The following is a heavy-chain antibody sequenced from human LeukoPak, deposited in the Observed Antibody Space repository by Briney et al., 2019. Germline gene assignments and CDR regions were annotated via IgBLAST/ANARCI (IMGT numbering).Heavy chain of an antibody. CDR1: GYTFIGNG. CDR2: ISGYNGST. Sequence: ASVKVSCKASGYTFIGNGITWVRQAPGQGLEWMGWISGYNGSTAHAQMLQGRVTMTTDTSTTTAYMELRGLRSDDTAVYYCARSGYCSGASCYAEGIDHWGQGTLVTVSS. V-gene: IGHV1-18*01. J-gene: IGHJ4*02. CDR3: ARSGYCSGASCYAEGIDH. D-gene: IGHD2-2*01.